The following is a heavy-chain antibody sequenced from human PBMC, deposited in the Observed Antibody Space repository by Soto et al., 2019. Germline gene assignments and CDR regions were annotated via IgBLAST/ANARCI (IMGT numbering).Heavy chain of an antibody. V-gene: IGHV4-30-4*01. CDR2: IYYSGST. D-gene: IGHD3-3*01. CDR3: ARAGSVVTIFGVVITDARHNWFDP. CDR1: GGYISSGDYY. J-gene: IGHJ5*02. Sequence: SETLSLTCTVSGGYISSGDYYWSWIRQPPGKGLEWIGYIYYSGSTYYNPSLKSRVTISVDTSKNQFSLKLSSVTAADTAVYYCARAGSVVTIFGVVITDARHNWFDPWGQGTLVTVSS.